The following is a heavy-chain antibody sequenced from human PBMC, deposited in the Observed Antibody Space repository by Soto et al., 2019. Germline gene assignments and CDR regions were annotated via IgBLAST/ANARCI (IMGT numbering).Heavy chain of an antibody. CDR1: GFTFSSYA. Sequence: EVQLLESGGGLVQPGGSLRLSCAASGFTFSSYAMNWVRQAPGKGLEWVSAISGSGGSTYYADSVKGRFTISRDNSKNELYLQTNSLRAKDTAVYYCAKGGTVSGRSNIDYWGQCSLVTACS. CDR3: AKGGTVSGRSNIDY. J-gene: IGHJ4*02. CDR2: ISGSGGST. V-gene: IGHV3-23*01. D-gene: IGHD1-26*01.